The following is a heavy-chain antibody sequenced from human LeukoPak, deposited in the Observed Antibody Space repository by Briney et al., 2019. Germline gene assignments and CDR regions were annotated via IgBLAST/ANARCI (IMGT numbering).Heavy chain of an antibody. CDR3: ARGGYDSSGYYQTTSLNY. Sequence: ASVKVSCKASGYTFTSYYMHWVRQAPGQGFEWMGIINPSIGTTTYAQNFQGRVTMTRDTSTSTVYMELSSLRSDDTAVYYCARGGYDSSGYYQTTSLNYWGQGTLVTVSS. CDR2: INPSIGTT. J-gene: IGHJ4*02. V-gene: IGHV1-46*01. D-gene: IGHD3-22*01. CDR1: GYTFTSYY.